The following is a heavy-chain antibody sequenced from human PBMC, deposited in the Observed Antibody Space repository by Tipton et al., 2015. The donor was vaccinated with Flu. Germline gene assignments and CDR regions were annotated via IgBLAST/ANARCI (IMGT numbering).Heavy chain of an antibody. D-gene: IGHD4-11*01. Sequence: SLRLSCAASGFTVTSNYMSWVRQAPGKGLEWVSVIYSGGRTHYTDSVKGRFTISRDNSENTLYLQMNSLRAEDTAVYYCASGSGNDYIPYQWAQGTLVTVSS. CDR1: GFTVTSNY. V-gene: IGHV3-66*01. CDR3: ASGSGNDYIPYQ. CDR2: IYSGGRT. J-gene: IGHJ4*02.